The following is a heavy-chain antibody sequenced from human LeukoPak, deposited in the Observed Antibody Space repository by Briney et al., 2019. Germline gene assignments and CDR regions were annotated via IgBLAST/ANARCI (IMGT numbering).Heavy chain of an antibody. D-gene: IGHD4-17*01. J-gene: IGHJ4*02. CDR2: ISYDGSSK. CDR3: ARAQGNYGEGGFDY. V-gene: IGHV3-30*04. CDR1: GFIFSSYA. Sequence: GGSLRLSCAASGFIFSSYAMDWVRQAPGKGLEWVAVISYDGSSKFHADSVKGRFIISRDNSKHTLYLQMNSLRAEDTAVYYCARAQGNYGEGGFDYWGQGTLVTVSS.